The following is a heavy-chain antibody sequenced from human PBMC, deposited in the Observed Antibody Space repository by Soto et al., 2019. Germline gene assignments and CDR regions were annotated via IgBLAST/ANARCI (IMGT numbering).Heavy chain of an antibody. CDR2: IWYDGNNK. CDR3: ARDRDYFDTSGSYFVFHY. J-gene: IGHJ4*02. CDR1: GFTFSRYG. V-gene: IGHV3-33*01. D-gene: IGHD3-22*01. Sequence: PGGSLRLSCAASGFTFSRYGMHWVRQAPGKGQEWVAVIWYDGNNKYYGDSVKGRFTISRDNSKNTLYLQMNSLRAEDTAVYYCARDRDYFDTSGSYFVFHYWGQGTLVTVSP.